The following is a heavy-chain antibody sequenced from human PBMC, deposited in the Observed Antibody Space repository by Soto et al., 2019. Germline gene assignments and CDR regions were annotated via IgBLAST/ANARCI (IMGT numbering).Heavy chain of an antibody. J-gene: IGHJ3*02. D-gene: IGHD4-17*01. CDR1: GFTFSSYG. Sequence: QVQLVESGGGVVQPGRSLRLSCAASGFTFSSYGMHWVRQAPGKGLEWVAVISYDGSNKYYADSVKGRFTISRDNSKNTLYLQKNSLRAEDTAVYYWAKGHDYGGGGDAFDIWGQGTMVTVSS. CDR2: ISYDGSNK. V-gene: IGHV3-30*18. CDR3: AKGHDYGGGGDAFDI.